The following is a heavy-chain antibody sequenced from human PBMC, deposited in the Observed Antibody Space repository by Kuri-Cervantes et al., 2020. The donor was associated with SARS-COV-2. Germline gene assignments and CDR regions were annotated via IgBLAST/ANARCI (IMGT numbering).Heavy chain of an antibody. Sequence: GESLKISCAASGFTFSSYGMHWVRQAPGKGLEWVAVIWYDGSNKYYADSVKGRFTISRDNAKNSLYLQMNSLRAEDTAVYYCAREGWGSHNIYYFDYWGQGTLVTVSS. D-gene: IGHD1-1*01. CDR2: IWYDGSNK. CDR3: AREGWGSHNIYYFDY. V-gene: IGHV3-33*01. J-gene: IGHJ4*02. CDR1: GFTFSSYG.